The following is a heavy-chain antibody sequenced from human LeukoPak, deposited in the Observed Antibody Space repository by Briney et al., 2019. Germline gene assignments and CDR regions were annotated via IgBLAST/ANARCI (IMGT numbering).Heavy chain of an antibody. Sequence: ASVTVSCKVSGYTLTELSMHWVRQAPGKGLEWMGGFYPEDGETIYAQKFQGRVTMTEDTSTDTAYMELSSLRSEDTAVYYCATDAPGPSSGYPFGDWFDPWGQGTLVTVSS. J-gene: IGHJ5*02. D-gene: IGHD3-22*01. CDR2: FYPEDGET. V-gene: IGHV1-24*01. CDR1: GYTLTELS. CDR3: ATDAPGPSSGYPFGDWFDP.